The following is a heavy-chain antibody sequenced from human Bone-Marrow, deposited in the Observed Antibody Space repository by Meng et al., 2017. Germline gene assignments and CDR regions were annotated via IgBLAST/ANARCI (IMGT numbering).Heavy chain of an antibody. CDR3: ARGARVAGTDY. J-gene: IGHJ4*02. CDR2: INQSGST. V-gene: IGHV4-34*01. CDR1: GVSFSGFY. Sequence: QLRLQEWGAGLSKPSVTLSLTCAVYGVSFSGFYWSWIRQPPGKGLEWIGEINQSGSTNYNPSLKSRVTISVDTSKNQFSLKLSSVTAADTAVYYCARGARVAGTDYWGQGTLVTVSS. D-gene: IGHD6-19*01.